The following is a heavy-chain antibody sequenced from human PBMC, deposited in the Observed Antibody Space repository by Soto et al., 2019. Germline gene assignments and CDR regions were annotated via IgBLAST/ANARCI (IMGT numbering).Heavy chain of an antibody. D-gene: IGHD3-10*01. J-gene: IGHJ6*02. CDR1: GGSISSSRYF. CDR3: ARPVSGDYYAMDV. Sequence: QLQLQESGPGLVKPSETLSLTCTVSGGSISSSRYFWGWIRQPPGTGLEWIGSIYYSGGTYYSPSLKSRVTISVDTSKNQFSLNLSSVTAADTAVYYCARPVSGDYYAMDVWGPGTTVTVSS. V-gene: IGHV4-39*01. CDR2: IYYSGGT.